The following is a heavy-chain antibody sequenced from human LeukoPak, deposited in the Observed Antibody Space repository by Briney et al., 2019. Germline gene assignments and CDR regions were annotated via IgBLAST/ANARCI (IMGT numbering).Heavy chain of an antibody. Sequence: SETLSLTCIVSGGSISTYYWSWIRQPPGKGLEWIGYVYYSGSTNYNPSLKSRVTISVDTSKNQFSLKLSSVTAADTAVYYCASSAGKIDYWGQGTLVTVSS. CDR3: ASSAGKIDY. D-gene: IGHD1-26*01. V-gene: IGHV4-59*01. J-gene: IGHJ4*02. CDR1: GGSISTYY. CDR2: VYYSGST.